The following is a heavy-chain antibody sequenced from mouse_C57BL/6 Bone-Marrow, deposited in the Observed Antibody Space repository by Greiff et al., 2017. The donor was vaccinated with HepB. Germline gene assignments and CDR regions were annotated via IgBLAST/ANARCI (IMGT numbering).Heavy chain of an antibody. V-gene: IGHV5-6*01. J-gene: IGHJ2*01. CDR3: ARPGDYDLYFDY. Sequence: EVQGVESGGDLVKPGGSLKLSCAASGFTFSSYGMSWVRQTPDKRLEWVATISSGGSYTYYPDSVKGRFTISRDNAKNTLYLQMSSLKSEDTAMYYCARPGDYDLYFDYWGQGTTLTVSS. CDR1: GFTFSSYG. D-gene: IGHD2-4*01. CDR2: ISSGGSYT.